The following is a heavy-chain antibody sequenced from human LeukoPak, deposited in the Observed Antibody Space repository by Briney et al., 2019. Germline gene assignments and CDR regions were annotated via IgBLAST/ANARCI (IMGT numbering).Heavy chain of an antibody. J-gene: IGHJ4*02. Sequence: PGGSLRLSCAASGFIFSSYGMHWVRQAPGKGLEWVAFIRYDGSKTYYADSVKGRFTISRDNSKNTMYLQMNSLRAEDTAVYYCAKGGGSARGVFDYWGQGTLVTVSS. V-gene: IGHV3-30*02. D-gene: IGHD3-10*01. CDR2: IRYDGSKT. CDR3: AKGGGSARGVFDY. CDR1: GFIFSSYG.